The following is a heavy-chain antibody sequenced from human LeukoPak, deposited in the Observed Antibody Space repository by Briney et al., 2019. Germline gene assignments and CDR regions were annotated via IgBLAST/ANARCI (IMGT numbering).Heavy chain of an antibody. Sequence: SETLSLTCAVYGGSFSGYYWSWIRQPPGKGLEWIGEINHSGSTNYNPSLKSRVTISVDTSKNQFSLKLSSVTAADTAVYYCARGSQGWGYYYYMDVWGKGTTVTISS. D-gene: IGHD6-19*01. CDR3: ARGSQGWGYYYYMDV. J-gene: IGHJ6*03. CDR1: GGSFSGYY. V-gene: IGHV4-34*01. CDR2: INHSGST.